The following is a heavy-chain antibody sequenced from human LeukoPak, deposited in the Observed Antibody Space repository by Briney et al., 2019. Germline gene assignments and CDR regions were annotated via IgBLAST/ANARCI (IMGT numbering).Heavy chain of an antibody. CDR3: ARELPGRFGAFDY. CDR2: IYYSGST. CDR1: GGSISSYY. V-gene: IGHV4-59*01. Sequence: PSETLSLTCTVSGGSISSYYWSWIRQPPGKGLEWIGYIYYSGSTNYNPSLKSRVTISVDTSKNQFSLKLSSVTAADTAVYYCARELPGRFGAFDYWGQGTLVTVSS. J-gene: IGHJ4*02. D-gene: IGHD3-10*01.